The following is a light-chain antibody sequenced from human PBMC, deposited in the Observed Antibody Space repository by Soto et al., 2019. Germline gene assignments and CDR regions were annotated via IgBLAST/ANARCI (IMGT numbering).Light chain of an antibody. Sequence: QAVVTQPPSVSAAPGQKVTISCSGSSSNIGNNYVSWYQQLPGTAPKLLIYDNNKRPSGIPDRFSGSKSGTSATLGITGLQTGDEADYYCGTWDSGLVFGGGTKVTVL. J-gene: IGLJ2*01. CDR1: SSNIGNNY. V-gene: IGLV1-51*01. CDR2: DNN. CDR3: GTWDSGLV.